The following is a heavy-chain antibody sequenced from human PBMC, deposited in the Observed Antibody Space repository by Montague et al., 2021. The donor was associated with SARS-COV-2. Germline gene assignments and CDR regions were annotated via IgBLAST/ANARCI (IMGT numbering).Heavy chain of an antibody. V-gene: IGHV3-30-3*01. CDR1: GFTFSYYA. CDR3: ARGGYYDTSGYYLDY. D-gene: IGHD3-22*01. Sequence: SLRLCCAASGFTFSYYAMHWVRQTPGKGLEWVAVISNDGTKKYHADTVKGRFTISRDNSKNTLYLQMNSLRAEDTAVYYCARGGYYDTSGYYLDYWGQGTLVTVSS. CDR2: ISNDGTKK. J-gene: IGHJ4*02.